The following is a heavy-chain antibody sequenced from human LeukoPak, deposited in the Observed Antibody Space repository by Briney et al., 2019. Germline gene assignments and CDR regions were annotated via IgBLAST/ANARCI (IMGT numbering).Heavy chain of an antibody. J-gene: IGHJ6*02. CDR3: ARDRRGSYDFWSGYHGMDV. D-gene: IGHD3-3*01. Sequence: GGSLRLSCAASGFTFSSYAMHWVRQAPGKGLEWVAVISYDGSNKYYADSVKGRFTISRDNSKNTLYLQMNSLRAEDTAVYYCARDRRGSYDFWSGYHGMDVWGQGTTVTVSS. CDR2: ISYDGSNK. CDR1: GFTFSSYA. V-gene: IGHV3-30-3*01.